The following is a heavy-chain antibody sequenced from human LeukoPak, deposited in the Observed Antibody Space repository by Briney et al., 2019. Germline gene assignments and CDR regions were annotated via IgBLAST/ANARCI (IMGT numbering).Heavy chain of an antibody. CDR1: GFSFSDYY. V-gene: IGHV3-11*01. J-gene: IGHJ6*03. CDR3: ARGMEPLNLYYMDV. CDR2: MSGSGSSI. Sequence: PGGSLRLSCAASGFSFSDYYMSWVRRAPGKGLEWIAYMSGSGSSINYADSVQGRFTISRDNAQKSLFLQMSSLRPDDTAVYYCARGMEPLNLYYMDVWGKGTTVTVSS. D-gene: IGHD1-26*01.